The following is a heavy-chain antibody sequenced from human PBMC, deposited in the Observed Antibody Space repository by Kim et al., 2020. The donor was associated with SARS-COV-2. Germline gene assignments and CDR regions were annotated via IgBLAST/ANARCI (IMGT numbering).Heavy chain of an antibody. J-gene: IGHJ4*02. D-gene: IGHD1-26*01. V-gene: IGHV3-15*01. Sequence: TDYAAPVKGRFNNSRDDSKNTLYLQMNSLKTEDTAVYYCTTSGSYPSPRWGQGTLVTVSS. CDR3: TTSGSYPSPR. CDR2: T.